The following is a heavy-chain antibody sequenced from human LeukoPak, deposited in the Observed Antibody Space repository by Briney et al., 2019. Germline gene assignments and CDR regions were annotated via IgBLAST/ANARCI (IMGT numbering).Heavy chain of an antibody. CDR1: GGSISSYY. CDR2: IYTSGST. J-gene: IGHJ4*02. CDR3: ARDIRGYYYGSGSYFDY. D-gene: IGHD3-10*01. Sequence: SETLSLTCTVSGGSISSYYWSWIRQPAGKGLEWIGCIYTSGSTNYNPSLKSRVTMSVDTSKNQFSLKLSSVTAADTAVYYCARDIRGYYYGSGSYFDYWGQGTLVTVSS. V-gene: IGHV4-4*07.